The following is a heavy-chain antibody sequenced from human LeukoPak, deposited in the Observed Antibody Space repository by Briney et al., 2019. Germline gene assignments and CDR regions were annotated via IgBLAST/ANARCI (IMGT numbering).Heavy chain of an antibody. CDR1: GYSISSGYY. CDR3: ARDLRYFDWSY. CDR2: IYHSGST. J-gene: IGHJ4*02. Sequence: SETLSLTCTVSGYSISSGYYWGWIRQPPGKGLEWIGTIYHSGSTYYNPSLKSRVTISVDTSKNQFSLNLRSVTAADTAVYHCARDLRYFDWSYWGQGTLVTVSS. V-gene: IGHV4-38-2*02. D-gene: IGHD3-9*01.